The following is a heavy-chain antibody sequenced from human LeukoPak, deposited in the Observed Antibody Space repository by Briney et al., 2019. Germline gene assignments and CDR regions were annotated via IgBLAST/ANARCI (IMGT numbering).Heavy chain of an antibody. Sequence: GGSLRLSCAASGNYWMHWVRQAPGKGLVWVSHINGDGSWTSYADSVKGRFTISKDNAKNTVYLQMNNLRAEDTAVYYYVSFYETYWGRGTLVTVSS. V-gene: IGHV3-74*01. J-gene: IGHJ4*02. CDR3: VSFYETY. CDR1: GNYW. CDR2: INGDGSWT. D-gene: IGHD2-2*01.